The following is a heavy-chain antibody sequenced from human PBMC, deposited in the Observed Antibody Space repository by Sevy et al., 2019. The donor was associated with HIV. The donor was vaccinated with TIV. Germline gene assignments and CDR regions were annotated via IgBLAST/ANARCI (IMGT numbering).Heavy chain of an antibody. Sequence: GGSPRLSCAASGFTFSSYAMSWVRQAPGKGLEWVSAISGSGGSTYYADSVKGRFTISRDNSKNTLYLQMNSLRAEDTAVYYCAKGKDVVGIQLWTGAPRFDYWGQGTLVTVSS. CDR3: AKGKDVVGIQLWTGAPRFDY. V-gene: IGHV3-23*01. CDR2: ISGSGGST. J-gene: IGHJ4*02. CDR1: GFTFSSYA. D-gene: IGHD5-18*01.